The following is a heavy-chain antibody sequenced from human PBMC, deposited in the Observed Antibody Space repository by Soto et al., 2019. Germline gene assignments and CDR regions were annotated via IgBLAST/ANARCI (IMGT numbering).Heavy chain of an antibody. J-gene: IGHJ5*02. Sequence: SETLSLTCAVSGGSISSGGYSWSWIRQPRGKGLEWIGYIYHSGSTYYNPSLKSRVTISVDRSKNQFSLKLSSVTAADTAVYYCARGAPVVNDHWGQGTLVTVSS. CDR2: IYHSGST. D-gene: IGHD3-22*01. CDR3: ARGAPVVNDH. CDR1: GGSISSGGYS. V-gene: IGHV4-30-2*01.